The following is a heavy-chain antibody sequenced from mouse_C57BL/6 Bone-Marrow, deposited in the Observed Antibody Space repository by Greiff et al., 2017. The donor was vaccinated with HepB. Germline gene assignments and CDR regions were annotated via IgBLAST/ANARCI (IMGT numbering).Heavy chain of an antibody. CDR1: GYTFTSYW. J-gene: IGHJ3*01. CDR3: ALYGPAWFAY. Sequence: QVQLQQPGAELVKPGASVKMSCKASGYTFTSYWITWVKQRPGQGLEWIGDIYPGSGSTIYNEKFKSKATLTVDPSSSSAYMQLSSLTSEDAAVYFCALYGPAWFAYWGQGTLVTVSA. CDR2: IYPGSGST. V-gene: IGHV1-55*01. D-gene: IGHD1-1*02.